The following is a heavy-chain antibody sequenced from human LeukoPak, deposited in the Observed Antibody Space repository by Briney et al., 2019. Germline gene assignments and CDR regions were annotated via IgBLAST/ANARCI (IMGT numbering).Heavy chain of an antibody. CDR1: GGSVTSTNW. V-gene: IGHV4-4*02. D-gene: IGHD3-3*01. CDR2: VHLDGRT. Sequence: SETLSLTCGVSGGSVTSTNWWTWVRQPPGEGLEWIGEVHLDGRTNYNPSLKSRLTIPVDLSENHISLRLTSVTAADTAVYYCAREGGFFRPLDYSGQGTLVTVSS. CDR3: AREGGFFRPLDY. J-gene: IGHJ4*02.